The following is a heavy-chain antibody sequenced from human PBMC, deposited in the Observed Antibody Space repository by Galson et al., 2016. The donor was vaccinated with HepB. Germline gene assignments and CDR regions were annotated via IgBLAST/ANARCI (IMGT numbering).Heavy chain of an antibody. CDR1: GYPFASYV. CDR3: AREEVGYSGSEFNPFDN. CDR2: ISSGNGNT. D-gene: IGHD5-12*01. Sequence: SVKVSCKASGYPFASYVIQWVRQAPGQRLEWMGWISSGNGNTKYSQRFQDRLTFSADTSATSAYMELSSLRFADTAVYYCAREEVGYSGSEFNPFDNWGQGTLVTVSS. J-gene: IGHJ4*02. V-gene: IGHV1-3*04.